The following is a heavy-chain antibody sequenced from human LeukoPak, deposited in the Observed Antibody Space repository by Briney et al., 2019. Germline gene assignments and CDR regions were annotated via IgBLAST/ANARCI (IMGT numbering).Heavy chain of an antibody. CDR3: AREGVRDDYYYYYSMDV. CDR1: GYTFTGYY. V-gene: IGHV1-2*02. J-gene: IGHJ6*02. CDR2: INPNSGGT. Sequence: ASVKVSCKASGYTFTGYYIHWVRQAPGQGLEWMGWINPNSGGTNYAQKFQGRVTMTRDTSISTAYMELSRLRSDDTAVYYCAREGVRDDYYYYYSMDVWGQGATVTVSS. D-gene: IGHD3-10*01.